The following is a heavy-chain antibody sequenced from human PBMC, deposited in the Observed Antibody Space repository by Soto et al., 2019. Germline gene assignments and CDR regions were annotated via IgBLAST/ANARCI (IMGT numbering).Heavy chain of an antibody. V-gene: IGHV4-4*02. D-gene: IGHD3-10*01. J-gene: IGHJ4*02. CDR2: IHHSGAT. CDR3: ATGSPYYYGSGGMWDS. CDR1: GGSMSSPNW. Sequence: SETLSLTCFVSGGSMSSPNWWTWVRQAPVKGLEWIAEIHHSGATNYSPSLKSRAVISIGKSNNQFSLQLTSVTAADTAVYYCATGSPYYYGSGGMWDSWGRGALVTVSS.